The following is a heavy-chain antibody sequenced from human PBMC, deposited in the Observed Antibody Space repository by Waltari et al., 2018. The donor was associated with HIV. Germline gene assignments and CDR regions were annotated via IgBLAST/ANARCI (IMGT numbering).Heavy chain of an antibody. J-gene: IGHJ3*02. CDR2: LDPEDGET. D-gene: IGHD3-22*01. CDR1: GYTLTELS. Sequence: QVQLVQSGAEVKKPGASVKVSCKVSGYTLTELSMHWVRQAPGKGLEWMGGLDPEDGETIYAQKFQGRVTMTEDTSTDTAYMELSSLRSEDTAVYYCATGLYYYDSTRYQNHAFDIWGQGTMVTVSS. V-gene: IGHV1-24*01. CDR3: ATGLYYYDSTRYQNHAFDI.